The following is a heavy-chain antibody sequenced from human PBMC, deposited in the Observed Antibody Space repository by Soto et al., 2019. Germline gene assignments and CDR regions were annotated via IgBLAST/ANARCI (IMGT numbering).Heavy chain of an antibody. Sequence: PSDPLSLTCAVYGGSFSAYYWSWIRQPPGKGLEWIGEINHSGGTSYNPSLKSRVTISVDTSKSEFSLKLTSVTAADRAVYYCARGSVDTVDTSGFYEXWGQGTPVTVSX. D-gene: IGHD3-22*01. CDR3: ARGSVDTVDTSGFYEX. CDR2: INHSGGT. J-gene: IGHJ4*02. V-gene: IGHV4-34*01. CDR1: GGSFSAYY.